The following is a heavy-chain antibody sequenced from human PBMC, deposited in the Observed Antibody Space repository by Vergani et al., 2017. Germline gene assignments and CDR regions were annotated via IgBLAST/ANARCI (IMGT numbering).Heavy chain of an antibody. J-gene: IGHJ4*02. CDR1: GFTFSSYE. CDR2: ISSSGSTI. Sequence: EVQLVESGGGLVQPGGSLRLSCAASGFTFSSYEMNWVRQAPGKGLEWVSYISSSGSTIYYADSVKGRFTISRDNAKNSLYLQMNSLRAEDTAVYYCARDESGYDEGGFDYCGQGTLVTVSS. D-gene: IGHD5-12*01. V-gene: IGHV3-48*03. CDR3: ARDESGYDEGGFDY.